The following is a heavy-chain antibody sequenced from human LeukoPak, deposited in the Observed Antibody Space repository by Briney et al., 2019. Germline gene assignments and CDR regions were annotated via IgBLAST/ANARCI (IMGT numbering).Heavy chain of an antibody. CDR2: ISAYNGNT. D-gene: IGHD3-22*01. CDR3: ARATITYYYASSGYCDY. V-gene: IGHV1-18*01. Sequence: ASVKVSCKASGYTFTSYGISWVRQAPGQGVEWMGWISAYNGNTNYAQKLQGRVTMTTDTSTSTAYMELRSLRSDDTAVYYCARATITYYYASSGYCDYWGQGTLVTVSS. J-gene: IGHJ4*02. CDR1: GYTFTSYG.